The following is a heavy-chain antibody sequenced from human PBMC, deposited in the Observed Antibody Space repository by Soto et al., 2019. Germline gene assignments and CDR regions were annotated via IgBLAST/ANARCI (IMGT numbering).Heavy chain of an antibody. J-gene: IGHJ5*02. D-gene: IGHD1-1*01. V-gene: IGHV4-4*07. CDR1: GASISGYY. CDR2: IYATGTT. Sequence: QVQLQESGPGLVKPSETLSLTCTVSGASISGYYWSWIRKSAGKGLEWIGRIYATGTTDYTPSLKSRVMMSVDTSKKQFSLKFRSVTAADTAVYYCVRDGTKTLRDWFDPWGQGISVTVSS. CDR3: VRDGTKTLRDWFDP.